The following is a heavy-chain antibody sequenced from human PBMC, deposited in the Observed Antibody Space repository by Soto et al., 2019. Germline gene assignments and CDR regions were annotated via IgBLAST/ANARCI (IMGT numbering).Heavy chain of an antibody. V-gene: IGHV4-59*08. CDR2: IYYSGST. D-gene: IGHD3-16*01. CDR3: ARHMIPYYYYMDV. CDR1: GGSISSYY. Sequence: TSETLSLTCTVSGGSISSYYWSWIRQPPGKGLEWIGYIYYSGSTNYNPSLKSRVTISVDTSKNQFSLKLSSVTAADTAVYYCARHMIPYYYYMDVWGKGTTVTVSS. J-gene: IGHJ6*03.